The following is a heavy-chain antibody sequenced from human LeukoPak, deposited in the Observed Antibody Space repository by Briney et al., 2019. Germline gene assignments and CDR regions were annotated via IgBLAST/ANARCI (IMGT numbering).Heavy chain of an antibody. CDR1: GFTFSSYA. J-gene: IGHJ4*02. V-gene: IGHV3-30*04. D-gene: IGHD6-19*01. CDR2: ISYDGSNK. CDR3: ARDTGYSSVSFDY. Sequence: GGSLRLSCAASGFTFSSYAMHWVRQAPGKGLEWVAVISYDGSNKYYADSVKGRFTISRDNSKNTLYLQMNSLRAEDTAVYYCARDTGYSSVSFDYWGQGTLVTVSS.